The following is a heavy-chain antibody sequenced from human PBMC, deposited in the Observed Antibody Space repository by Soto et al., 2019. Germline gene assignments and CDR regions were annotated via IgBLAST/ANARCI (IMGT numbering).Heavy chain of an antibody. CDR1: GGSISSRTFW. CDR3: ARHPRDDYNYGGSGIFDY. Sequence: SVSGGSISSRTFWWAWIRQPPGKGLEWIGDMYYSGSSYSSPSLKSRVTLSVDTSKNQLSLKLNSVTAADTAVYYCARHPRDDYNYGGSGIFDYWGQGTLVTVPQ. V-gene: IGHV4-39*01. D-gene: IGHD4-4*01. CDR2: MYYSGSS. J-gene: IGHJ4*02.